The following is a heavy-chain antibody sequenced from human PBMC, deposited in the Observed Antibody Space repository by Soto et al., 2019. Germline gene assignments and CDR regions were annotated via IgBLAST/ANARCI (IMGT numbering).Heavy chain of an antibody. Sequence: SETLSLTCTASGGSISSYYWSWIRQPPGKGLEWIGYIYYSGSTNYNPSLKSRVTISVDTSKNQFSLKLSSVTAADTAVYYCARDHGLRAPFDPWGQGTLVTVSS. CDR3: ARDHGLRAPFDP. CDR2: IYYSGST. D-gene: IGHD4-17*01. CDR1: GGSISSYY. J-gene: IGHJ5*02. V-gene: IGHV4-59*01.